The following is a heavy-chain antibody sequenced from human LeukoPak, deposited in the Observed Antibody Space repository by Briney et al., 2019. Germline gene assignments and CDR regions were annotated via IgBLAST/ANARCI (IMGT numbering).Heavy chain of an antibody. CDR1: GFTFSSYA. V-gene: IGHV3-23*01. CDR3: AKDLYAAD. D-gene: IGHD2-8*01. CDR2: ISGSGGST. J-gene: IGHJ4*02. Sequence: GRSLRLSCAASGFTFSSYAMRWVRQPPGKGMEWVSAISGSGGSTYSADSVKGRFTITRDNSKNTLYLQMNSLRAEDTAVYYCAKDLYAADWGQGTVVTVSS.